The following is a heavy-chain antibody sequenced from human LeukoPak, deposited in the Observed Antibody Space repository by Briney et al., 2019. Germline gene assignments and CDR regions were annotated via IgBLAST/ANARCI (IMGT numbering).Heavy chain of an antibody. CDR3: AKGSVFPY. J-gene: IGHJ4*02. V-gene: IGHV1-69*04. CDR1: GGTFSSYA. D-gene: IGHD1-26*01. Sequence: SAKVSCKASGGTFSSYAISWVRQAPGQGLEWMGRIIPILGIANYAQKFQGRVTITADKSTSTAYMELNSLRAEDTAVYYCAKGSVFPYWGQGTLVTVSS. CDR2: IIPILGIA.